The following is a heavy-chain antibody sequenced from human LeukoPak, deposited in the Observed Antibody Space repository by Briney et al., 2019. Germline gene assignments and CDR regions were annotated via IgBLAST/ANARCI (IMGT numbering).Heavy chain of an antibody. CDR2: VDPEDGKT. V-gene: IGHV1-69-2*01. D-gene: IGHD3-22*01. J-gene: IGHJ4*02. Sequence: ASVKVSCKTSGYTFTDYYVHWVQQAPGKGLGWMGRVDPEDGKTIYAENFQGRVTISADTSTDTAFMELSSLRSEDTAVYNCATGYSSGYSDYWGQGTLVTVSS. CDR1: GYTFTDYY. CDR3: ATGYSSGYSDY.